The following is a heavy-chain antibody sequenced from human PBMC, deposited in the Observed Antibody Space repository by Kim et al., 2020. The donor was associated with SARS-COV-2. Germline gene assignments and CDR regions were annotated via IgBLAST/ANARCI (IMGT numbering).Heavy chain of an antibody. CDR2: ISGSGGST. Sequence: GGSLRLSCAASGFTFSSYAMSWVRQAPGKGLEWVSAISGSGGSTYYADSVKGRFTISRDNSKNTLYLQMNSLRAEDTAVYYCAKHSNNRKYGNYFGMDAWGRGTTVTVSS. V-gene: IGHV3-23*01. CDR1: GFTFSSYA. D-gene: IGHD4-4*01. J-gene: IGHJ6*02. CDR3: AKHSNNRKYGNYFGMDA.